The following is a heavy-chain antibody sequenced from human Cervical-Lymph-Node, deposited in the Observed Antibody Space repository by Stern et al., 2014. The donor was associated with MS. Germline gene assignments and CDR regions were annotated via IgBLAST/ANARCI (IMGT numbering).Heavy chain of an antibody. CDR3: ARGIGGARGYYDY. CDR2: VHYSGST. J-gene: IGHJ4*01. Sequence: VQLVESGPGLVKPSETLSLTCTVSDGPISGDFWNWIRQFPGKGLEWIGYVHYSGSTKYNPSLKSRVTISIDTSVSQLSLNLSSVTTADTAVYYCARGIGGARGYYDYWGHGALVTAAS. V-gene: IGHV4-59*08. CDR1: DGPISGDF. D-gene: IGHD2-21*01.